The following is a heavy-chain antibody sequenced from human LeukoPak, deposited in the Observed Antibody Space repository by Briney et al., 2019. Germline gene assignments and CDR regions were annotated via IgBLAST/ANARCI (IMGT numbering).Heavy chain of an antibody. Sequence: GGSLRLSCAASGFTFSSYGMHWVRQAPGKGLEWVAVISYDGSNKYYADSVKGRFTISRDNSKNTLYLQINSLRAEDTAVYYCARFGGEFNKGVFPRWYADYFDYWGQGTLVTVSS. D-gene: IGHD3-16*01. CDR2: ISYDGSNK. V-gene: IGHV3-30*19. CDR1: GFTFSSYG. CDR3: ARFGGEFNKGVFPRWYADYFDY. J-gene: IGHJ4*02.